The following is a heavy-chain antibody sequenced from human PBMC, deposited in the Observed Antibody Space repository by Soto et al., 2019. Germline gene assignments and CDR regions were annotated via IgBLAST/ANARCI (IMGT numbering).Heavy chain of an antibody. D-gene: IGHD3-9*01. J-gene: IGHJ6*02. CDR2: IYYSGST. Sequence: QVQLQESGPGLVKPSQTLSLTCTVSGGSISSGGYYWSWIRQHPGKGLEWIGYIYYSGSTYYNPSLKSRVTISVDTSKNQFSLKLSSVTVADTAVYYCARDRLRYFDWNYYYYGMDVWGQGTTVTVSS. V-gene: IGHV4-31*03. CDR1: GGSISSGGYY. CDR3: ARDRLRYFDWNYYYYGMDV.